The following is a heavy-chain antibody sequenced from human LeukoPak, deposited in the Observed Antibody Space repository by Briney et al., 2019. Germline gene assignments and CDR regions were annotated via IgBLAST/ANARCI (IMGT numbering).Heavy chain of an antibody. V-gene: IGHV4-39*07. CDR1: GGSISSSSYY. D-gene: IGHD1-26*01. CDR2: IYYSGST. CDR3: ARDHTTNLGATTHAFDY. J-gene: IGHJ4*02. Sequence: PSETLSLTCTVSGGSISSSSYYWGWIRQPPGKGLEWIGSIYYSGSTYYNPSLKSRVTMSVDTSKNQFSLKLSSVTAADTAVYYCARDHTTNLGATTHAFDYWGQGTLVTVSS.